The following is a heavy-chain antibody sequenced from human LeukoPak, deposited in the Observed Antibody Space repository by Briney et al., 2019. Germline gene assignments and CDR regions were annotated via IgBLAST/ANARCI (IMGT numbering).Heavy chain of an antibody. Sequence: GGSLRLSCAASGFTFSGSAMHWVRQASGKGLEWVGRIRSKANSYATAYAASVKGRFTISRDDSKNTAYLQMKSLKTEDTAVYYCTRHRGGAAAGKGYYGMDVWGQGTTVTVSS. V-gene: IGHV3-73*01. J-gene: IGHJ6*02. CDR2: IRSKANSYAT. CDR1: GFTFSGSA. CDR3: TRHRGGAAAGKGYYGMDV. D-gene: IGHD6-13*01.